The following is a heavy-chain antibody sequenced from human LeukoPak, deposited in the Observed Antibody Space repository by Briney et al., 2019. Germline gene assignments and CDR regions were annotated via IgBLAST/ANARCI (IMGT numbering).Heavy chain of an antibody. CDR2: INHSGSA. CDR3: ARGDYYDSSGYYTYYFDY. Sequence: SETLSLTCAVYGGSFSGYYWSWIRQPPGKGLEWIGEINHSGSANYNPSLKSRVTISVDTSKNQFSLKLSSVTAADTAVYYCARGDYYDSSGYYTYYFDYWGQGTLVTVSS. CDR1: GGSFSGYY. J-gene: IGHJ4*02. D-gene: IGHD3-22*01. V-gene: IGHV4-34*01.